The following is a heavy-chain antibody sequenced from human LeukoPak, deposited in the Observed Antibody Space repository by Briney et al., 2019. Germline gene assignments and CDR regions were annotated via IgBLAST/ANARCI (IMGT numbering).Heavy chain of an antibody. Sequence: GGSLRLSCAASGFTFSSYEMNWVRQAPGKGLEWVSYISSSGSTIYYADSVKGRFTISRDNAKNSLYLQMNSLTAEDTAVYYCARDPYSGGYWNYYYYYMDVWGKGTTVTISS. V-gene: IGHV3-48*03. CDR2: ISSSGSTI. D-gene: IGHD1-26*01. CDR3: ARDPYSGGYWNYYYYYMDV. J-gene: IGHJ6*03. CDR1: GFTFSSYE.